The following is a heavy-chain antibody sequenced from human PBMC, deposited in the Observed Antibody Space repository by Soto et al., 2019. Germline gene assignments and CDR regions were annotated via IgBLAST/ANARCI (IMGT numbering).Heavy chain of an antibody. D-gene: IGHD3-10*01. CDR3: ARRGSGSGFDY. Sequence: QVQLQQWGAGLLKPSETLSLTCAVYGGSFSGYYWSWIRRPPGKGLEWIGELNHSGSTNYNPSLKSRVTISVDASKNQFSRKLSSVTAADTAVYYCARRGSGSGFDYWGQGNLVTVSS. CDR2: LNHSGST. CDR1: GGSFSGYY. V-gene: IGHV4-34*01. J-gene: IGHJ4*02.